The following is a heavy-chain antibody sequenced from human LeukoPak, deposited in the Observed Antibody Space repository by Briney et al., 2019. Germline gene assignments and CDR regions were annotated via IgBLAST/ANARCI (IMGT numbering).Heavy chain of an antibody. CDR3: VRFYCTGDSDSCYAMDV. CDR2: ISRGGDT. Sequence: GGSLRLSCAASRFTVSSNYFIWVRQAPGKGLEWVSVISRGGDTYYAESVKGRFTISRDNSKNTLYLQMNNLRVEDTAVYYCVRFYCTGDSDSCYAMDVWGQGTTVTVSS. CDR1: RFTVSSNY. V-gene: IGHV3-53*01. D-gene: IGHD2-8*02. J-gene: IGHJ6*02.